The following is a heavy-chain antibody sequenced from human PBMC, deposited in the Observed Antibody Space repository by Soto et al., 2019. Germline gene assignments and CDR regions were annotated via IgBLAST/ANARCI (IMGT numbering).Heavy chain of an antibody. V-gene: IGHV4-31*03. D-gene: IGHD6-6*01. CDR2: IYYSGST. CDR3: AREGAAPYCYDSMDG. CDR1: GGSISSGGYF. Sequence: QVQLQESGPGLVKPSQTLSLTCTVSGGSISSGGYFWSWIRQHPGKGLEWIGFIYYSGSTYYNPSLKSRVTISVDTSKPHFSLNLTSGPAEDTNVYYCAREGAAPYCYDSMDGSAQGNTNTV. J-gene: IGHJ6*02.